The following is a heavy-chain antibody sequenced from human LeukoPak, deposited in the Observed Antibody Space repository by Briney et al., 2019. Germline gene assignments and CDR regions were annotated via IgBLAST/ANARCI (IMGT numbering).Heavy chain of an antibody. Sequence: SETLSLTCAVYGGSFSSYYWSWIRQPAGKGLEWIGRIYTSGSTNYNPSLKSRVTMSVDTSKNQFSLKLSSVTAADTAVYYCARGTPKYCSSTSCPTPPFDYWGQGTLVTVSS. D-gene: IGHD2-2*01. CDR1: GGSFSSYY. CDR3: ARGTPKYCSSTSCPTPPFDY. J-gene: IGHJ4*02. CDR2: IYTSGST. V-gene: IGHV4-59*10.